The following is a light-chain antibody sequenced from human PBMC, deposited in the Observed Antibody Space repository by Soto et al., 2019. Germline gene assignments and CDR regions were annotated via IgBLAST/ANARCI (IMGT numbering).Light chain of an antibody. J-gene: IGKJ3*01. CDR1: QSVSVN. Sequence: EIVMTQSPGTLSVSPGERATLSCRASQSVSVNLAWYQQKPGQAPRLLIYGVSTRATGIPARFSGSESGTEFTLTISSLQSEDFAVYYCQQYNVWPFTFGPGTKVDIK. CDR2: GVS. V-gene: IGKV3-15*01. CDR3: QQYNVWPFT.